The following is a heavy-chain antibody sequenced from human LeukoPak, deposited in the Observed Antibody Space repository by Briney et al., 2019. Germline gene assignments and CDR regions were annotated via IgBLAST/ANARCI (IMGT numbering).Heavy chain of an antibody. D-gene: IGHD4-17*01. Sequence: GESLKISCAASGFTFSNYGMHWVRQAPGKGLVWASRINKNGSSTTYADSVKGRFTISRDNAENTLYLQLSSLRGEDTAVYYCARPKDSGDSVVAFDSWGQGTLVTVSS. V-gene: IGHV3-74*01. CDR3: ARPKDSGDSVVAFDS. CDR2: INKNGSST. CDR1: GFTFSNYG. J-gene: IGHJ4*02.